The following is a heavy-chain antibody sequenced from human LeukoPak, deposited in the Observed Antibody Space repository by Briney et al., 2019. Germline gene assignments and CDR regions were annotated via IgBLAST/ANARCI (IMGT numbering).Heavy chain of an antibody. CDR1: GGSISSSSYY. V-gene: IGHV4-39*01. CDR3: RGYREITMIVVGGYYFDY. D-gene: IGHD3-22*01. Sequence: SETLSLTCTVSGGSISSSSYYWGWIRQPPGKGLEWIGRIYYSGSTYYNPSLKSRVTISVDTSKNQFSLKLSSVTAADTAVYYCRGYREITMIVVGGYYFDYWGQGTLVTVSS. J-gene: IGHJ4*02. CDR2: IYYSGST.